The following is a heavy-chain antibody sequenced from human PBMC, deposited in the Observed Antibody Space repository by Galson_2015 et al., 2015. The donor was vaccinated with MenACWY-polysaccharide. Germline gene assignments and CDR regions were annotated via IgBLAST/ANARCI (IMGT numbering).Heavy chain of an antibody. V-gene: IGHV3-33*01. CDR3: AREGSRIVFHAVDT. CDR1: GSRFSHSG. D-gene: IGHD6-13*01. Sequence: SLRLSCAASGSRFSHSGMHWVRQAPGKGLEWVAVIRYDGSKIVYADSVKGRFTISRDNSKNTLFLEMNSLGGEDTAVYYCAREGSRIVFHAVDTWGQGTMVTVSS. CDR2: IRYDGSKI. J-gene: IGHJ3*02.